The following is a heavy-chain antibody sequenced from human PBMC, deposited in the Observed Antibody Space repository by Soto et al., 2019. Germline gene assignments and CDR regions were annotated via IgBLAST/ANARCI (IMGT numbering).Heavy chain of an antibody. D-gene: IGHD5-12*01. Sequence: EVQLVESGGGLVKPGGSVRLSCAASGFTFSNAWMSWVRQAPGKGLEWVGRIKSKTDGGTTDYAAPVKGRFTISRDDSKNTLYLQMNSLKTEDTAVYYCITDRVGGYSRWFIDYFDYWGQGTLVTVSS. CDR1: GFTFSNAW. V-gene: IGHV3-15*01. CDR2: IKSKTDGGTT. J-gene: IGHJ4*02. CDR3: ITDRVGGYSRWFIDYFDY.